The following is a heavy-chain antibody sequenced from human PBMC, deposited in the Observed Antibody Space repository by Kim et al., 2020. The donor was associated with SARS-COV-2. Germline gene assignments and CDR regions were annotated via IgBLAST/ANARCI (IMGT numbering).Heavy chain of an antibody. Sequence: YYGDSMQGRFTISRDNAKNTLYLEVNSLRAEDTGVYYCARLGAAAAGWFDPWGQGILVTVSS. CDR3: ARLGAAAAGWFDP. J-gene: IGHJ5*02. V-gene: IGHV3-21*03. D-gene: IGHD6-25*01.